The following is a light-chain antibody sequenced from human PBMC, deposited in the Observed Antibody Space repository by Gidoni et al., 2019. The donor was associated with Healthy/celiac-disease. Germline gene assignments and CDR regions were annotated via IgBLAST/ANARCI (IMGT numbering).Light chain of an antibody. CDR2: EVS. Sequence: QSALTPPASVSGSPGQSITISCTGTSSDVGGYNYVSWYQQHPGKAPKRMMYEVSNRPSGVSNRFSGSKSGNTASLTISGLQAEDEADYYCSSYTSSSTPYVFGTGTKVTVL. CDR3: SSYTSSSTPYV. J-gene: IGLJ1*01. V-gene: IGLV2-14*01. CDR1: SSDVGGYNY.